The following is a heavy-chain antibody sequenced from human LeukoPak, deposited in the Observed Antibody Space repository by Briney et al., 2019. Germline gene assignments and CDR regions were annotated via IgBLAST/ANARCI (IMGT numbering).Heavy chain of an antibody. CDR3: AARSSSWYGMDV. V-gene: IGHV1-24*01. D-gene: IGHD6-13*01. Sequence: ASVKVSCKVSGYTLTELSMHWVRQAPGKGLEWMGGFDPEDGETIYAQTFQGRVTMTEDTSTDTAYMELSSLRSEDTAVYYCAARSSSWYGMDVWGQGTTVTVSS. J-gene: IGHJ6*02. CDR1: GYTLTELS. CDR2: FDPEDGET.